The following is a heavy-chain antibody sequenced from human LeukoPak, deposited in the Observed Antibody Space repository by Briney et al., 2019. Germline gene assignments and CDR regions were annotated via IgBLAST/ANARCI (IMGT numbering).Heavy chain of an antibody. CDR3: TQRARADTYWYFAL. Sequence: PGGPLRLSWAASGFTFSTHAMSWLREAPGKWPEWVSAISGSDANTPSADSVKGRFSIARDNSMNTLYVQMNSLRVEDTAAYYCTQRARADTYWYFALWSRGTLVTVAS. J-gene: IGHJ2*01. CDR1: GFTFSTHA. V-gene: IGHV3-23*01. D-gene: IGHD6-25*01. CDR2: ISGSDANT.